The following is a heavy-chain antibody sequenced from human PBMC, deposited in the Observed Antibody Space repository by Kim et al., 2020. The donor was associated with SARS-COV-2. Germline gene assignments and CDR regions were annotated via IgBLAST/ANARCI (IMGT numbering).Heavy chain of an antibody. CDR1: GGSISSGGYY. D-gene: IGHD2-2*01. J-gene: IGHJ4*02. CDR3: ARDCSSTSCFPTGIGD. CDR2: IYYSGST. V-gene: IGHV4-31*03. Sequence: SETLSLTCTVSGGSISSGGYYWSWIRQHPGKGLEWIGYIYYSGSTYYNPSLKSRVTISVDTSKNQFSLKLSSVTAADTAVYYCARDCSSTSCFPTGIGDWGQGTLVTVSS.